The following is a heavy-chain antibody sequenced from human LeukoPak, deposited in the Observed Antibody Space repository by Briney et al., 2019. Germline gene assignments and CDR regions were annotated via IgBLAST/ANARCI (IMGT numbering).Heavy chain of an antibody. CDR1: GFTFTTSV. CDR2: IGDNGIDT. D-gene: IGHD3-22*01. J-gene: IGHJ3*02. CDR3: AREGHSSGHCGAFDI. V-gene: IGHV3-64*01. Sequence: GGSLRLSCVASGFTFTTSVMHWVRQAPGKGLEYVAGIGDNGIDTHYGNSVEGRFTISRDNSKNSLYLQMDSLRDEDMAVYYCAREGHSSGHCGAFDIWGQGTMVTVSS.